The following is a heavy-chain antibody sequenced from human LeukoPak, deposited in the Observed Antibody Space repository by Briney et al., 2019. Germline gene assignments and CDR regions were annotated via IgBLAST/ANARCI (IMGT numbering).Heavy chain of an antibody. J-gene: IGHJ3*02. Sequence: GASVKVSCKASGYTFTGHYMHWVRQAPGQGLEWKGWISPNTGGTSYARKFQGRVTMTRDTSISTAYMELSRLRSDDTAVYYCAKDRARVATMVDGFDMCGQGTRVTASS. CDR1: GYTFTGHY. V-gene: IGHV1-2*02. CDR2: ISPNTGGT. D-gene: IGHD5-12*01. CDR3: AKDRARVATMVDGFDM.